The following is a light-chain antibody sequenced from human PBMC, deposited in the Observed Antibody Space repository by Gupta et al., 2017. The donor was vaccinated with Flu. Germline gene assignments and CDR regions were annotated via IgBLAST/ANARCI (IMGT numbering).Light chain of an antibody. CDR2: SIT. J-gene: IGLJ2*01. Sequence: SVTISCTGSSSDIGKYDDVSCYQQPPGTAPMLMYDSITGRPSGVPERFAGNNAGTTALTTSSGHLAEDEASYYQCSYAGTFTWVFGGGTNLTGL. CDR1: SSDIGKYDD. CDR3: CSYAGTFTWV. V-gene: IGLV2-11*02.